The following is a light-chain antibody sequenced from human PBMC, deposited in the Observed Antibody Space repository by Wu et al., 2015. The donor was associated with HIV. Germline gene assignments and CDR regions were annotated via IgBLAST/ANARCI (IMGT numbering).Light chain of an antibody. CDR1: QDISNY. Sequence: DIQMTQSPSSLSASVGDRVTITCRATQDISNYLNWYQHKPGKAPKLLIYDASNLKTGVPSRFSGSGSGTDFTFTITSLQPEDIGTYYCQQYDNRPPRITFGQGTRLEMK. J-gene: IGKJ5*01. CDR2: DAS. CDR3: QQYDNRPPRIT. V-gene: IGKV1-33*01.